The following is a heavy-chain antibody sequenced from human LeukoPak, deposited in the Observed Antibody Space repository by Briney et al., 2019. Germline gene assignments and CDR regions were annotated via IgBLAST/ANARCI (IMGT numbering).Heavy chain of an antibody. CDR2: IYHDGNSK. Sequence: GGSLRLSCAASGFTFSSYGMHWVRQAPGKGLEWVAVIYHDGNSKYYADSVKGRFTISRDNSKNTLYLQMDSLRAEDTAVYYCATTIIRPGTFDYWGQGTLVTVSS. CDR1: GFTFSSYG. D-gene: IGHD3-9*01. CDR3: ATTIIRPGTFDY. V-gene: IGHV3-33*01. J-gene: IGHJ4*02.